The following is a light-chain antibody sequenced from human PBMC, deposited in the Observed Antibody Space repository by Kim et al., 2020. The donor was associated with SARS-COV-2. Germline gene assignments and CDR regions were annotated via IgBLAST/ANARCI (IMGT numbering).Light chain of an antibody. CDR1: KLGDKY. J-gene: IGLJ2*01. Sequence: SYELTQPPSVSVSPGQTAYITCYGNKLGDKYVCWYQQKPGLSPVLVIYQDNKRPSGIPERFSGSNSGNTATLTISGTQAMDEADYYCQAWDSSTVVFGGG. CDR2: QDN. CDR3: QAWDSSTVV. V-gene: IGLV3-1*01.